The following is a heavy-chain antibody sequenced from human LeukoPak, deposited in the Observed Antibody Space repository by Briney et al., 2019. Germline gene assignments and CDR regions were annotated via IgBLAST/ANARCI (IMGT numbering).Heavy chain of an antibody. D-gene: IGHD5-18*01. V-gene: IGHV1-18*01. CDR2: ISAYNGNT. J-gene: IGHJ6*04. CDR1: GYTFTSYG. Sequence: ASVKVSCKASGYTFTSYGISWVRQAPGQGLEWMGWISAYNGNTNYAQKLQGRVTMTTDTSTSTAYMELNSLRSEDTAVYYCARISGKGYTYGTSDVWGKGTTVTVSS. CDR3: ARISGKGYTYGTSDV.